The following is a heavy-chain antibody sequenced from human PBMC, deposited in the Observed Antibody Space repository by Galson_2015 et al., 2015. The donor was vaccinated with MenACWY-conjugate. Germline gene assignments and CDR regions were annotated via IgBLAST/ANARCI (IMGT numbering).Heavy chain of an antibody. CDR2: TYYRSKWYN. J-gene: IGHJ5*02. D-gene: IGHD3-10*01. CDR3: ARGGSAYEVSDRGWFDP. CDR1: GDSVSGNSAA. V-gene: IGHV6-1*01. Sequence: CAISGDSVSGNSAAWNWIRQSPSRGLEWLGRTYYRSKWYNDYAVSVKSRITINPDTSKNQFSLQLNSVTPEDTAVYYCARGGSAYEVSDRGWFDPWGQGTLVTISS.